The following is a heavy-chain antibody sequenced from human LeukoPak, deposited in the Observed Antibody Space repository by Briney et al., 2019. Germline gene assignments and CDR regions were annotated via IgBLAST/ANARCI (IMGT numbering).Heavy chain of an antibody. CDR2: TSSSGDYV. Sequence: GGSLRLSCAASRFTFSSYSMNWVRQAPGMGLEWVSSTSSSGDYVYYADSVKGRFTISRDNAKNSLYLQMNSLRAEDTAVYYCARSGCCSGGSCLNWFDPWGQGTLVTVSS. D-gene: IGHD2-15*01. CDR3: ARSGCCSGGSCLNWFDP. V-gene: IGHV3-21*01. J-gene: IGHJ5*02. CDR1: RFTFSSYS.